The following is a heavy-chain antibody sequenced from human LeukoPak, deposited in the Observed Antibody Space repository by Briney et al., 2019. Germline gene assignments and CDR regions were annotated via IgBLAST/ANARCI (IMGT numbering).Heavy chain of an antibody. CDR1: GYTFTSYD. J-gene: IGHJ1*01. CDR2: MNPNSGNT. Sequence: GASVKVSCKASGYTFTSYDINWVRQATGQGLEWMGWMNPNSGNTGYAQKFQGRVTMTRDTSISTAYMELSRLRSDDTAVYYCAYAPVGSSWRGYFQHWGQGTLVTVSS. CDR3: AYAPVGSSWRGYFQH. V-gene: IGHV1-8*01. D-gene: IGHD6-13*01.